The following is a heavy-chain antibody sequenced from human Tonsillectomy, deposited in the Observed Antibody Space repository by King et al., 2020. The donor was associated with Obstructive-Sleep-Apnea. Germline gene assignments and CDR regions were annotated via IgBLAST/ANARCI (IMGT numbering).Heavy chain of an antibody. CDR1: GGSISSYY. CDR3: ARDGDYDILTGYYVSYFDY. D-gene: IGHD3-9*01. J-gene: IGHJ4*02. V-gene: IGHV4-4*07. CDR2: IYTSGST. Sequence: QLQESGPGLVKPSETLSLTCTVSGGSISSYYWSWIRQPAGKGLEWIGRIYTSGSTNYNPSLKSRVTMSVDTSTNQFSLKLSSVTAADTAVYYCARDGDYDILTGYYVSYFDYWGQGTLVTVSS.